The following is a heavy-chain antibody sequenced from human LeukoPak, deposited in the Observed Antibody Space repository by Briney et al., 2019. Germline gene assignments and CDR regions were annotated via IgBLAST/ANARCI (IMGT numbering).Heavy chain of an antibody. Sequence: GGSLRLSCAASGFTFSTYAMSWVRQAPGKGLEWVSGISAGGGTTYYAESVKGRFTISRDNSKNTVYLQMNSLRAEDTAVYYCAKTTIGYSSGRYPGWPVDYWGQGTLVTVSS. V-gene: IGHV3-23*01. D-gene: IGHD6-19*01. CDR2: ISAGGGTT. J-gene: IGHJ4*02. CDR1: GFTFSTYA. CDR3: AKTTIGYSSGRYPGWPVDY.